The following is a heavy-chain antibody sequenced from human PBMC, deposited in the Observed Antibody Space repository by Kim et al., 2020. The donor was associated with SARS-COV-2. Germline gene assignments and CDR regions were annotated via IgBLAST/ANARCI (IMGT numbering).Heavy chain of an antibody. Sequence: ADSVKGRFTISRDNAKNSLYLQMNSLRAEDTAVYYCARNYYGSGSHHFDYWGQGTLVTVSS. J-gene: IGHJ4*02. CDR3: ARNYYGSGSHHFDY. V-gene: IGHV3-21*01. D-gene: IGHD3-10*01.